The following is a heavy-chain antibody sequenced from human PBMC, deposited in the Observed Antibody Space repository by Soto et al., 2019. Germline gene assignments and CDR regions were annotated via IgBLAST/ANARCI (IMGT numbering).Heavy chain of an antibody. V-gene: IGHV1-69*06. CDR3: ASSISRTAPAVNHCDSFDS. J-gene: IGHJ5*01. CDR1: GGPFSSYA. CDR2: IIPIFGTA. Sequence: ASVQDTCTASGGPFSSYAISWVRQAPGQGLAWMGGIIPIFGTANYAQKFQGRVTITADKSTSTAYMELSSLRSEDTAVYYCASSISRTAPAVNHCDSFDSWGQGTLVTVSS. D-gene: IGHD2-2*01.